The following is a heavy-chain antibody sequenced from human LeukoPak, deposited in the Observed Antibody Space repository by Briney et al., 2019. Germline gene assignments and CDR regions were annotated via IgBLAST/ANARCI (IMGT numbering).Heavy chain of an antibody. CDR2: ISGSGGST. D-gene: IGHD3-10*01. CDR1: GFTFSSYA. Sequence: GGSLRLSCSASGFTFSSYAMSWVRQAPGKGLEWVSAISGSGGSTYYADSVKGRFTISRDNSKNTLYLQMNSLRAEDTAVYYCAKSPFRGVIITYFDYWGQGTLVTVSS. CDR3: AKSPFRGVIITYFDY. V-gene: IGHV3-23*01. J-gene: IGHJ4*02.